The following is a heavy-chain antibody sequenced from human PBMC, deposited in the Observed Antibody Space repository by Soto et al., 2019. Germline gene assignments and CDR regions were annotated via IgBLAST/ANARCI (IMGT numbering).Heavy chain of an antibody. Sequence: GGSLRLSCAASGFTFDDYTMHWVRQAPGKGLEWVSLISWDGGSTYYADSVKGRFTISRDNSKNSLYLQMNSLRTEDTALYYCANGVGATGDGMDVWGQGTTVTVSS. CDR2: ISWDGGST. CDR1: GFTFDDYT. CDR3: ANGVGATGDGMDV. V-gene: IGHV3-43*01. J-gene: IGHJ6*02. D-gene: IGHD1-26*01.